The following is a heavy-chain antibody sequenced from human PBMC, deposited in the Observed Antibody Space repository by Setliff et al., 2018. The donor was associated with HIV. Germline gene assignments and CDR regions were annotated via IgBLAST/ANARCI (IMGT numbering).Heavy chain of an antibody. Sequence: VASVKVSCKASGYIFSTYGISWVRQAPGQGLEWMGWISSYNGNTNYAQKFQGRVTMTTDTSTSTVYMELRSLRSDDTAVYYCARDLDILTGYYWGLDYWGQGTLVTVSS. CDR3: ARDLDILTGYYWGLDY. J-gene: IGHJ4*02. V-gene: IGHV1-18*01. CDR2: ISSYNGNT. CDR1: GYIFSTYG. D-gene: IGHD3-9*01.